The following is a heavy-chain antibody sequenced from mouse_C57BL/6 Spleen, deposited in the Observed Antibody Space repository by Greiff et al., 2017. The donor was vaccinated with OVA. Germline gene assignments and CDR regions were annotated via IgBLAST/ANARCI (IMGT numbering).Heavy chain of an antibody. D-gene: IGHD3-2*02. V-gene: IGHV1-64*01. J-gene: IGHJ3*01. Sequence: QVQLQQPGAELVKPGASVKLSCKASGYTFTSYWMHWVKQRPGQGLEWIGMIHPNSGSTNYNEKFKSKATLTVDKSSSTAYMQLSSLTSEDSAVYYCARFEGDSSGPCAYWGQGTLVTVSA. CDR2: IHPNSGST. CDR3: ARFEGDSSGPCAY. CDR1: GYTFTSYW.